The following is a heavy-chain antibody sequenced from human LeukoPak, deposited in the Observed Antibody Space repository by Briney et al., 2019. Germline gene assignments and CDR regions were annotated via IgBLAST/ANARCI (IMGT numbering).Heavy chain of an antibody. J-gene: IGHJ5*02. CDR2: IYYSGST. CDR1: GGSISSSSYY. V-gene: IGHV4-39*01. D-gene: IGHD2-2*02. CDR3: ARVPRRYPHPSLNWFDP. Sequence: SETLSLTCTVSGGSISSSSYYWGWIRQPPGKGLEWIGSIYYSGSTYYNPSLKSRVTISVDTSKNQFSLKLSSVTAADTAVYYCARVPRRYPHPSLNWFDPWGQGTLVTVSS.